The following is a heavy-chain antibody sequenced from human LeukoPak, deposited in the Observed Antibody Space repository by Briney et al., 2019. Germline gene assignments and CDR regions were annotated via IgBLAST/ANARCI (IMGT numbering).Heavy chain of an antibody. J-gene: IGHJ5*02. CDR3: ARGGNCSSTSCYTRWFDP. D-gene: IGHD2-2*02. CDR1: GYTFTSYD. Sequence: ASVKVSCKASGYTFTSYDINWVRQATGQGLEWMGWMNPNSGNTGYAQKFQGRVTMTRNTSISTAYMELSSLRSEDTAVYYCARGGNCSSTSCYTRWFDPWGQGTLVTVSS. CDR2: MNPNSGNT. V-gene: IGHV1-8*01.